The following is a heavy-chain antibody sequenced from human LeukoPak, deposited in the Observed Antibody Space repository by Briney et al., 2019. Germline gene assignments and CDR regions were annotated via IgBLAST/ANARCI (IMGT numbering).Heavy chain of an antibody. CDR2: IYTSGST. D-gene: IGHD2-2*01. CDR1: GGSISNLDYY. J-gene: IGHJ3*01. CDR3: AGRGSSSGTFDV. Sequence: SETLSLTCTVSGGSISNLDYYWTWIRQPAGKGLEWIGRIYTSGSTNYNPSLKSRVTMSVDKSKNQTSLNLASLTAADAALYYCAGRGSSSGTFDVWGPGTFVTVSS. V-gene: IGHV4-61*02.